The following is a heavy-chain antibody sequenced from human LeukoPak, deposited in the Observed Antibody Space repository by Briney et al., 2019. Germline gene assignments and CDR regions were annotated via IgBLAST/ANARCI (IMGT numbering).Heavy chain of an antibody. Sequence: GASVKVSCKASGYTFTGYYIHWVRQAPGQGLAWMGRINPNSGGTNYAQKFQGRVTMTRDTSISTAYMELSRLRSDDTAVYYCARGGPDFWSGYYTGMRRLGDYWGQGTLVTVSS. CDR3: ARGGPDFWSGYYTGMRRLGDY. CDR2: INPNSGGT. CDR1: GYTFTGYY. J-gene: IGHJ4*02. D-gene: IGHD3-3*01. V-gene: IGHV1-2*06.